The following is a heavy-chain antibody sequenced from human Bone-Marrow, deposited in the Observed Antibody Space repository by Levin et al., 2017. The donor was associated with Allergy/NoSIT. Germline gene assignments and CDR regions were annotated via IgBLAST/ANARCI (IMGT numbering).Heavy chain of an antibody. CDR2: IIPIFGTA. CDR3: AREAIVVVPAAREDFITGGMDV. CDR1: GGTFSSYA. D-gene: IGHD2-2*01. Sequence: KISCKASGGTFSSYAISWVRQAPGQGLEWMGGIIPIFGTANYAQKFQGRVTITADESTSTAYMELSSLRSEDTAVYYCAREAIVVVPAAREDFITGGMDVWGQGTTVTVSS. J-gene: IGHJ6*02. V-gene: IGHV1-69*01.